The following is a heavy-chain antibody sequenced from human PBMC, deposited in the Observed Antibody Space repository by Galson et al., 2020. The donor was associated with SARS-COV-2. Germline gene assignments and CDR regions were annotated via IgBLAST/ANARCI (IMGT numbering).Heavy chain of an antibody. D-gene: IGHD3-10*01. Sequence: GESLKISCKCSGYTFTNYWIVWVRQIPGKGLEWMGVIYPRDPDTRYRPSFQGQVTIPADMSISTAYLQWSSLEASDTAVYYCARRGTYYREPSGSAHKDYYYTYGMDVWGQGTTITVSS. CDR1: GYTFTNYW. J-gene: IGHJ6*02. CDR3: ARRGTYYREPSGSAHKDYYYTYGMDV. CDR2: IYPRDPDT. V-gene: IGHV5-51*01.